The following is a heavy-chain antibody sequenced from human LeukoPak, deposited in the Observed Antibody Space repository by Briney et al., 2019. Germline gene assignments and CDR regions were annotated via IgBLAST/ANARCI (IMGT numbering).Heavy chain of an antibody. J-gene: IGHJ4*02. Sequence: GGSLRLSCAASGFTFSSYSMNWVRQAPGRGLEWVSYISGSSRPIYYADSVKGQFTTSRDNSKNTLFLQMNSLRAEDTAIYYCAKYGPQDSGSSHFDYWGQGALVTVSS. CDR1: GFTFSSYS. CDR2: ISGSSRPI. CDR3: AKYGPQDSGSSHFDY. D-gene: IGHD1-26*01. V-gene: IGHV3-48*01.